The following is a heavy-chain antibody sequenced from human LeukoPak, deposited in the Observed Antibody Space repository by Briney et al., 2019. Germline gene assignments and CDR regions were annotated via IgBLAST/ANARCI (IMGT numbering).Heavy chain of an antibody. Sequence: GESLKISCKGSGYSFTSYWIGWVRQMPGKGLEWMGIIYPDDSDTRYSPSFQGQVTISADKSISTAYLQWSSLKASDTAMYYCARPPANYYGSGSYYSYWGRGTLVTVSS. CDR2: IYPDDSDT. J-gene: IGHJ4*02. D-gene: IGHD3-10*01. V-gene: IGHV5-51*01. CDR1: GYSFTSYW. CDR3: ARPPANYYGSGSYYSY.